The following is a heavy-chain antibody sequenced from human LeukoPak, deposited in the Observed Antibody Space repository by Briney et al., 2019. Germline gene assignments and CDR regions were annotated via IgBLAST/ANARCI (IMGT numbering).Heavy chain of an antibody. CDR1: GFTFSSYG. D-gene: IGHD2-2*02. CDR2: IGSGSGTI. CDR3: ARRPPPPTTIDY. J-gene: IGHJ4*02. V-gene: IGHV3-48*02. Sequence: GGSLRLSCVASGFTFSSYGMSWVRQAPGKGLGWVAYIGSGSGTISYEESVKGRFTISRDNAKNSLYLQLISLRDEDTAVDYCARRPPPPTTIDYWGQGTLVTVSS.